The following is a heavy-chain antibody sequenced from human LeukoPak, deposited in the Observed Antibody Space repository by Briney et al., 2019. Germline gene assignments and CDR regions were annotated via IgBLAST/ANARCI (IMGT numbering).Heavy chain of an antibody. V-gene: IGHV3-7*01. Sequence: GGSLRLSCAASGFTFSIYWMTWVRQAPGKGLEWVANIKEDGSEKHCVDSVKARFSISRDNARNSLHLQMNSLRVEDTAVYYCARAQSSGLDNWGQGTLVTVSS. J-gene: IGHJ4*02. CDR2: IKEDGSEK. CDR1: GFTFSIYW. D-gene: IGHD6-25*01. CDR3: ARAQSSGLDN.